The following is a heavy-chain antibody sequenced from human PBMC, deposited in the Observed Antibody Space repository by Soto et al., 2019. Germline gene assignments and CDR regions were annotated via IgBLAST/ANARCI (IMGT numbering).Heavy chain of an antibody. J-gene: IGHJ3*02. D-gene: IGHD3-10*01. V-gene: IGHV4-31*03. CDR2: IYYSGST. Sequence: TLSLTCTVSGGSISSGGYYWSWIRQHPGKGLEWIGYIYYSGSTYYKPSLKSRVTISVDTCKNQFSLKLSSVTAADTAVYYCARVARITMVRGVPNDAFDIWGQGTMVPVSS. CDR3: ARVARITMVRGVPNDAFDI. CDR1: GGSISSGGYY.